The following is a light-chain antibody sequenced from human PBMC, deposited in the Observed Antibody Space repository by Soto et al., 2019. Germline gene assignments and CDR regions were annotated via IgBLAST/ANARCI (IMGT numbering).Light chain of an antibody. CDR3: QQYDHLPRT. CDR2: DAS. CDR1: QDISNY. V-gene: IGKV1-33*01. Sequence: DIQMTQSPSSLSASVGDRVTITCQASQDISNYLNWYQQKPGKAPKLLIYDASNLETGVPSRFSGSGSGTDFTLTISSMQPEDIATYYCQQYDHLPRTFGGGTKVESK. J-gene: IGKJ4*01.